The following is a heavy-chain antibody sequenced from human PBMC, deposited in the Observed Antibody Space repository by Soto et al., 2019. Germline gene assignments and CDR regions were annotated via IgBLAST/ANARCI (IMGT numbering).Heavy chain of an antibody. V-gene: IGHV1-18*01. CDR3: ARAVRYDFWSGPGSYYGMDV. Sequence: ASVKVSCKASGYTFTSYGISWVRQAPGQGLEWMGWISAYNGNTNYAQKLQGRVTMTTDTSTSTAYMELRSLRSDDTAVYYCARAVRYDFWSGPGSYYGMDVWGQGTTVT. CDR2: ISAYNGNT. CDR1: GYTFTSYG. J-gene: IGHJ6*02. D-gene: IGHD3-3*01.